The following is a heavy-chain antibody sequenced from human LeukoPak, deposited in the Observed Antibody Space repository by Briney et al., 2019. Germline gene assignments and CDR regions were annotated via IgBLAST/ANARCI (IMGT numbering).Heavy chain of an antibody. D-gene: IGHD1-26*01. CDR3: AKDGKNYFDY. V-gene: IGHV3-30*02. CDR2: IRYDGTNK. Sequence: GGSLRLSCAASGFTFSSCGMHWVRQAPGKGLEWVAFIRYDGTNKYYADSVKGRFTISRDNSKNSLSLQMNSLRAEDTALYYCAKDGKNYFDYWGQGTLVTVSS. J-gene: IGHJ4*02. CDR1: GFTFSSCG.